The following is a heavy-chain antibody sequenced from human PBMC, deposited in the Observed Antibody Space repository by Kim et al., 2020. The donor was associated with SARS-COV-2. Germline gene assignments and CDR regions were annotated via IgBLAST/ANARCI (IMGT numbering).Heavy chain of an antibody. D-gene: IGHD3-10*01. CDR1: GFTFSSYS. Sequence: GGSLRLSCAASGFTFSSYSMNWVRQAPGKGLEWVSSISSSSSYIYYADSVKGRFTISRDNAKNSLYLQMNSLRAEDTAVYYCARDGGTNWFGELLFRYLYFDLWGLGTLVTVSS. J-gene: IGHJ2*01. V-gene: IGHV3-21*01. CDR3: ARDGGTNWFGELLFRYLYFDL. CDR2: ISSSSSYI.